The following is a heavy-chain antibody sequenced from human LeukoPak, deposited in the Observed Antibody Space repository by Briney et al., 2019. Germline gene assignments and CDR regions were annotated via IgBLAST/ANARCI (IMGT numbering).Heavy chain of an antibody. V-gene: IGHV3-21*06. CDR3: ATETNGRHYDY. J-gene: IGHJ4*02. CDR1: GLTFSTSG. D-gene: IGHD1-14*01. Sequence: GGSLRLSCTASGLTFSTSGFNWVRQAPGKGLEWVASIGPAGSDRYHADSIKGRFTISRDNANNFLYLQMNSLRAEDTAVYYCATETNGRHYDYWGQGSLLTVSS. CDR2: IGPAGSDR.